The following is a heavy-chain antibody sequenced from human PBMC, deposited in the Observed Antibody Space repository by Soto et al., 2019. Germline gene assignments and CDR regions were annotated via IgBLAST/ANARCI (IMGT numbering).Heavy chain of an antibody. D-gene: IGHD4-17*01. CDR1: GFTVSSNY. V-gene: IGHV3-66*04. CDR2: FYTGGST. CDR3: VKPTVATPYYFDC. Sequence: GGALRLSCAVSGFTVSSNYMSWVRQAPGKGLEWVSIFYTGGSTYYSDSVKGRFTISRDNSKNTLYLQMNSLREEDTAVYYCVKPTVATPYYFDCWGQGTLVTVSS. J-gene: IGHJ4*02.